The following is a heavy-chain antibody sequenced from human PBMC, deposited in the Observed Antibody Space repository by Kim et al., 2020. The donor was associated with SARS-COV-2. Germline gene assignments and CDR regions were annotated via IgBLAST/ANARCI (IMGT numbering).Heavy chain of an antibody. CDR1: GGSFSGYY. V-gene: IGHV4-34*01. Sequence: SETLSLTCAVYGGSFSGYYWSWIRQPPGKGLEWIEEINHSGSTNYNPSLKSRVTISVDTSKNQFSLKLSSVTAADTAVYYCARYQPLRQLLLYPVAKGFDYWGQGTLVTVSS. J-gene: IGHJ4*02. D-gene: IGHD2-2*02. CDR3: ARYQPLRQLLLYPVAKGFDY. CDR2: INHSGST.